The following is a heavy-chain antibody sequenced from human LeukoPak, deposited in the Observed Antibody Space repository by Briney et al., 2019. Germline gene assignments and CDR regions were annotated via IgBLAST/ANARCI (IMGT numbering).Heavy chain of an antibody. J-gene: IGHJ5*02. CDR3: ARGSRYYYGSGSSRHNWFDP. V-gene: IGHV4-34*01. Sequence: SETLSLTCAVYGGSFSGYYWSWIRQPPGKGLGWIGEINHSGRTNYNPSLKSRVTISVDTSKNQFSLKLSSVTAADTAVYYCARGSRYYYGSGSSRHNWFDPWGQGTLVTVSS. CDR2: INHSGRT. CDR1: GGSFSGYY. D-gene: IGHD3-10*01.